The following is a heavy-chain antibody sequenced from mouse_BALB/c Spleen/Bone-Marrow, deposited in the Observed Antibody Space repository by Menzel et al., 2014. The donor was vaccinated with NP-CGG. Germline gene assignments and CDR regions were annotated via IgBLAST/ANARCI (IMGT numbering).Heavy chain of an antibody. CDR1: GYTFTDYE. D-gene: IGHD2-12*01. CDR3: TSYDWFAY. V-gene: IGHV1-15*01. J-gene: IGHJ3*01. CDR2: IDPETGGT. Sequence: VQVVESGAELVRPGASVTLSRKASGYTFTDYEMHWVKQTPVHGLEWIGAIDPETGGTAYNQKFKGKATLTADKSSSTAYMELRSLTSEDSAVYYCTSYDWFAYWGQGTLVTVSA.